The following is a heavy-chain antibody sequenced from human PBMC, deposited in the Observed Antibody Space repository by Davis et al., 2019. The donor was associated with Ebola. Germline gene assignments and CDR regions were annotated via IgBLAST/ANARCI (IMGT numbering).Heavy chain of an antibody. J-gene: IGHJ5*02. CDR2: INPNSGGT. CDR1: GYTFTGYH. CDR3: ARVRGYYGDDGWFDP. D-gene: IGHD4-17*01. V-gene: IGHV1-2*04. Sequence: ASVKVSCKASGYTFTGYHMHWVRQAPGQGLEWLGWINPNSGGTNYAQKFQGWVTMTRDTSISTAYMELSSLRSEDTAVYYCARVRGYYGDDGWFDPWGQGTLVTVSS.